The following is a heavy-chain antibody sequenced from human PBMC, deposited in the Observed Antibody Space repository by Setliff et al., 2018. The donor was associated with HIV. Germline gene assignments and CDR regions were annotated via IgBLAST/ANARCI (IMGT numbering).Heavy chain of an antibody. Sequence: LSLTCTVSGGSISTYYWSWIRQPPGKGLEWIGYVYYSGTTNYNPSLKSRVTISVDTSKNQFSLSLNSVTAADTAVYYCARKHLFNVFDYWGQGTLVTVSS. CDR3: ARKHLFNVFDY. CDR2: VYYSGTT. V-gene: IGHV4-59*03. CDR1: GGSISTYY. J-gene: IGHJ4*02.